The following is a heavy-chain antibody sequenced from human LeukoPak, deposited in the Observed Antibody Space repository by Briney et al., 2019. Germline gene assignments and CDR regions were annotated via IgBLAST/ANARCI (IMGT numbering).Heavy chain of an antibody. J-gene: IGHJ4*02. D-gene: IGHD3-16*01. Sequence: SQTLSLTCTVSGGSISSGSYYWSWIRQPAGKGLEWIGRIYTSGSTNYNPSLKSRVTISADTSKNQFSLKLNSLTTADTAVYYCTRGAGWLIDYWGQGILVTVSS. CDR1: GGSISSGSYY. V-gene: IGHV4-61*02. CDR2: IYTSGST. CDR3: TRGAGWLIDY.